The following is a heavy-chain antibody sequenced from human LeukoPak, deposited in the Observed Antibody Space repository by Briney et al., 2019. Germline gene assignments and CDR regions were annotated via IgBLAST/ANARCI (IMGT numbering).Heavy chain of an antibody. J-gene: IGHJ4*02. V-gene: IGHV3-33*08. CDR3: ARAITFGGVIVDRGGFDY. CDR1: GFTFSSYA. D-gene: IGHD3-16*02. Sequence: GGSLRLSCTASGFTFSSYAMHWVRQAPGKGLEWVAVIWYDGSNKYYADSVKGRFTISRDNSKNTLYLQMNSLRAEDTAVYYCARAITFGGVIVDRGGFDYWGQGTLVTVSS. CDR2: IWYDGSNK.